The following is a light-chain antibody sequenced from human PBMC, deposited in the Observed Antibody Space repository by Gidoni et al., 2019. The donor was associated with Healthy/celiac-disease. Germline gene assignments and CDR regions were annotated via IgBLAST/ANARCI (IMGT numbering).Light chain of an antibody. CDR1: QSVLYSSNNTNY. CDR2: WAS. J-gene: IGKJ4*01. CDR3: QQYYSNPLT. V-gene: IGKV4-1*01. Sequence: DIVMTQSLVSLAVSLGERATIYCKSSQSVLYSSNNTNYLAWYQQKPGQPPKLLIYWASTRESGVPDRFSGSGSGTDFTLTISSLQAEDVAVYYCQQYYSNPLTFXGXTKVEIK.